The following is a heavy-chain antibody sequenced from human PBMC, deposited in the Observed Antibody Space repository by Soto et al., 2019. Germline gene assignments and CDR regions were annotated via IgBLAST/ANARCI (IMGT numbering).Heavy chain of an antibody. Sequence: PGESLKISCKGSGYSFTSYWISWVRQMPGKGLEWMGRIDPSDSYTNYSPSFQGHVTISADKSISTAYLQWSSLKASDTAMYYCARLYGGNLENYYYGMDVRAQRTTVTVSS. CDR3: ARLYGGNLENYYYGMDV. J-gene: IGHJ6*02. CDR1: GYSFTSYW. D-gene: IGHD4-17*01. V-gene: IGHV5-10-1*01. CDR2: IDPSDSYT.